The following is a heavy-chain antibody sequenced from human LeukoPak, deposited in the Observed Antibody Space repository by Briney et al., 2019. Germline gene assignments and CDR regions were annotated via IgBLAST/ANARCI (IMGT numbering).Heavy chain of an antibody. J-gene: IGHJ4*02. Sequence: GSLRLSCAASGFTFSSYAMSWVRQAPGKGLEWVSAISGSGGSTYYADSVKGRFTISRDDSKNTLYLQMNSLRAEDTAVYYCAKVPAVVVVAATVDYWGQGTLVTVSS. CDR1: GFTFSSYA. CDR3: AKVPAVVVVAATVDY. V-gene: IGHV3-23*01. CDR2: ISGSGGST. D-gene: IGHD2-15*01.